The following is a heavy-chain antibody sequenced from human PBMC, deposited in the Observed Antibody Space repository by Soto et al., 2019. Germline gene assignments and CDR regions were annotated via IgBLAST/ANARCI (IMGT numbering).Heavy chain of an antibody. V-gene: IGHV4-38-2*01. CDR3: ARWVGEPYNWFEP. J-gene: IGHJ5*02. CDR1: GDSMTTPYY. Sequence: XETLSLTCSVAGDSMTTPYYSGLLRQPPGKGLEWIANIYHSGGTYYNPSLKSRATISIDTSKNQFSLRLTAVTAADTAMYFCARWVGEPYNWFEPWGEETLVTVS. D-gene: IGHD3-10*01. CDR2: IYHSGGT.